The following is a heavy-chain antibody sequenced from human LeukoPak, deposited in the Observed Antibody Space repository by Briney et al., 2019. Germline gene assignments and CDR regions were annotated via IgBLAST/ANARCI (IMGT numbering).Heavy chain of an antibody. CDR2: IYYSGST. D-gene: IGHD3-10*01. CDR3: ARGGGSGRGNWFDP. CDR1: GGSISSGDYY. V-gene: IGHV4-30-4*02. J-gene: IGHJ5*02. Sequence: PSETLSLTCTVSGGSISSGDYYWSWIRQPPGKDLELIGYIYYSGSTYYNPSLKSRVTISVDTSKNQFSLKLTSVTAADTAVYYCARGGGSGRGNWFDPWGQGSLVIVSS.